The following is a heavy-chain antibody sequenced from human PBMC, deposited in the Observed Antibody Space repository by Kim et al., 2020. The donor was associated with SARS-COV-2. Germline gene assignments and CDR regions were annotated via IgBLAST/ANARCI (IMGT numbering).Heavy chain of an antibody. D-gene: IGHD3-22*01. J-gene: IGHJ4*02. CDR3: VVYYYDSSVVH. CDR1: GYTFTSYG. V-gene: IGHV1-18*01. Sequence: ASVKVSCKASGYTFTSYGISWVRQAPGQGLEWMGWISAYNGNTNYAQKLQGRVTMTTDTSTSTACMELRSLRSDDTAVYYCVVYYYDSSVVHWGQGTLVTVSS. CDR2: ISAYNGNT.